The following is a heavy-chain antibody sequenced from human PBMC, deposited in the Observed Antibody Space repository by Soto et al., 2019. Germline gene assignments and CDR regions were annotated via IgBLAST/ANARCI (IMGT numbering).Heavy chain of an antibody. J-gene: IGHJ3*02. V-gene: IGHV1-2*02. CDR3: ARGGGVGVAGSAAFDM. D-gene: IGHD3-3*01. Sequence: QLHLVQSGAVVKKPGASVTVSCSASGYPVTAYYMHWVRQAPGRGLEWMGGINPATGAAKYTQTCQGRVTVTRDTATSTVIMELSGLTSEDKAVFYGARGGGVGVAGSAAFDMWGQGTLVTVSS. CDR1: GYPVTAYY. CDR2: INPATGAA.